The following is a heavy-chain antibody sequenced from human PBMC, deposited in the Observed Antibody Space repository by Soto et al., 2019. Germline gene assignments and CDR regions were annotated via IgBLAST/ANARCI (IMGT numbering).Heavy chain of an antibody. V-gene: IGHV3-23*01. CDR2: ISGSGGST. Sequence: GGSLRLSCAASGFTFSSYAMTWVRQAPGKGLEWVSVISGSGGSTYFADSVKGRFTISRDNSKNTLYLQMSSLRAEDTALYNCAKDRYGDYGGIDYWGQGTMITVSS. D-gene: IGHD4-17*01. J-gene: IGHJ4*02. CDR1: GFTFSSYA. CDR3: AKDRYGDYGGIDY.